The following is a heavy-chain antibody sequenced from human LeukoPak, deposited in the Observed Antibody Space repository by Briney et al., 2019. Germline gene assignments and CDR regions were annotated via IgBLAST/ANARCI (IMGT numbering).Heavy chain of an antibody. Sequence: GGSLRLSCAASGFTFSSYWMSWVRQAPGKGLEWVANIKQDGSEKYYVDSVKGRFTISRDNAKNSLYLQMNSLRAEDTAVYYCARDFMSSSSPKLTVDYWGRGTLVTVSS. V-gene: IGHV3-7*01. CDR3: ARDFMSSSSPKLTVDY. CDR1: GFTFSSYW. CDR2: IKQDGSEK. J-gene: IGHJ4*02. D-gene: IGHD6-6*01.